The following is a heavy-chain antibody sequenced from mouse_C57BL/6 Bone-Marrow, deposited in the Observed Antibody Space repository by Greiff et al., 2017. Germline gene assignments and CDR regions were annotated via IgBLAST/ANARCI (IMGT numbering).Heavy chain of an antibody. D-gene: IGHD1-1*01. CDR1: GYAFSSYW. J-gene: IGHJ1*03. V-gene: IGHV1-80*01. Sequence: VKLQQSGAELVKPGASVKISCKASGYAFSSYWMNWVKQRPGKGLEWIGQIYPGDGDTNYNGKFKGKATLTADKSSSTAYMQLSSLTSEDSAVYFCARRGYYYGSSYRYFDVWGTGTTVTVSS. CDR3: ARRGYYYGSSYRYFDV. CDR2: IYPGDGDT.